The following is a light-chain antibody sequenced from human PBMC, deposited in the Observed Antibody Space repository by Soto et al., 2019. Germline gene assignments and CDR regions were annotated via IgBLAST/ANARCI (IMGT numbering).Light chain of an antibody. V-gene: IGKV3-20*01. Sequence: EIVLTQSPGTLSLSPGERATLSCRASQSVGTYLAWYQQKPGQAPRLLMYGASSRATGIPDRFSGSGSGTDFTLTISRLEPDDLAVYYCQQYNNWPLTFGGGTKVDIK. CDR3: QQYNNWPLT. CDR1: QSVGTY. CDR2: GAS. J-gene: IGKJ4*01.